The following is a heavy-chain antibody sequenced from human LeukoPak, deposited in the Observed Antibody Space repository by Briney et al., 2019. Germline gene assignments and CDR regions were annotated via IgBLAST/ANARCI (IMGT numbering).Heavy chain of an antibody. Sequence: ASVKLSCKACGYSFTGYYMHWVRQAPEEGLEWMGWINPNNGGTNYAPKFQGRVTMTRDTSISTAYMELSSLRSDDTAVYYCARFPSLLPFDYWGQGTLVTVSS. D-gene: IGHD1-26*01. J-gene: IGHJ4*02. CDR1: GYSFTGYY. V-gene: IGHV1-2*02. CDR2: INPNNGGT. CDR3: ARFPSLLPFDY.